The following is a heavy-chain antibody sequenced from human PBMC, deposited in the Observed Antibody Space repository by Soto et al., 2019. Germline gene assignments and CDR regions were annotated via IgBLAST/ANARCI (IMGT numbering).Heavy chain of an antibody. V-gene: IGHV4-39*01. Sequence: QLQLQESGPGLVKPSETLSLTCTVSGGSISSSSYYWGWIRQPPGKGLEWIGSIYYSGSTYYNQSLKSRVTISVDTSKNQFYLKLSSVTAADTAVYYCASLFITGTTYYYYYYMDVWGKGTTVTVSS. J-gene: IGHJ6*03. CDR3: ASLFITGTTYYYYYYMDV. CDR2: IYYSGST. D-gene: IGHD1-7*01. CDR1: GGSISSSSYY.